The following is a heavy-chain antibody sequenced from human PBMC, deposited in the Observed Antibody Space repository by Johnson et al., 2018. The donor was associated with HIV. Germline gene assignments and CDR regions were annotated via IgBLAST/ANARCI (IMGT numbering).Heavy chain of an antibody. D-gene: IGHD1-26*01. CDR1: GFTFSDYA. J-gene: IGHJ3*02. V-gene: IGHV3-30*04. CDR2: ISYDGSNK. CDR3: AKDRWELFWGGGEASHDAFDI. Sequence: QVRLVESRGGVVQPGRSLRLSCAASGFTFSDYAMHWVRQAPGKGLEWVAVISYDGSNKYYADSVKGRFTISRDNSKNTLSLQMDSLRPEDTAVYYCAKDRWELFWGGGEASHDAFDIWGQGTMVTVSS.